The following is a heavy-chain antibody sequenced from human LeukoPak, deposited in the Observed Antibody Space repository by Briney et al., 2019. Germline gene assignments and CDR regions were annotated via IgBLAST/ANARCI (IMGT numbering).Heavy chain of an antibody. CDR2: IIPIFGTA. J-gene: IGHJ3*02. Sequence: SVKVSCKASGGTFSSYAISWVRHPPGQGLEWMGRIIPIFGTANYAHKFQGRVTITTDESTSTAYMELSSLRSEDTAVYYCARDQSYDSSGYYPTAFDIWGQGTMVTVSS. V-gene: IGHV1-69*05. CDR3: ARDQSYDSSGYYPTAFDI. CDR1: GGTFSSYA. D-gene: IGHD3-22*01.